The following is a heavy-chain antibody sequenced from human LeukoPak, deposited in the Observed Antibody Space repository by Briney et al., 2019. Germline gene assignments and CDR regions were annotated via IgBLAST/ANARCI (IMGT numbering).Heavy chain of an antibody. Sequence: PSETLSLTCTVSGGSISSYYWSWIRQPAGKGLEWIGRIYTSGSTYYNPSLKSRVTISVDTSKNQFSLKLSSVTAADTAVYYCARGSGYDFWSGYYKFDPWGQGTLVTVSS. CDR2: IYTSGST. D-gene: IGHD3-3*01. V-gene: IGHV4-4*07. CDR3: ARGSGYDFWSGYYKFDP. J-gene: IGHJ5*02. CDR1: GGSISSYY.